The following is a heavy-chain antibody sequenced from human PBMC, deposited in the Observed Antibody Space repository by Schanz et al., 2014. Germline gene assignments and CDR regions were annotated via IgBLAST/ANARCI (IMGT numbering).Heavy chain of an antibody. Sequence: EVHLVESGGGLVKRGGSLRLSCAASGFTISSYSMNWVRQAPGKGLEWVSVIYSGIGAYYADSVKDRFTVSRDNSKNTVYLQMNRLRAEDTAVYSCARGIGGYGANNYFDYWGQGTLVTVSS. CDR3: ARGIGGYGANNYFDY. J-gene: IGHJ4*02. V-gene: IGHV3-66*01. D-gene: IGHD5-12*01. CDR2: IYSGIGA. CDR1: GFTISSYS.